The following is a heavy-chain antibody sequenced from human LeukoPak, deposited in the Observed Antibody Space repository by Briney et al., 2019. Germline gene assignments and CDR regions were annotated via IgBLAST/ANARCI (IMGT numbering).Heavy chain of an antibody. J-gene: IGHJ5*02. D-gene: IGHD3-9*01. CDR3: ARLVRYYDILTGYLPGGFDP. CDR2: IYYSGST. Sequence: SETLSLTXTVSGGSISSSSYYWGWIRQPPGKGLEWIGSIYYSGSTYYNPSLKSRVTISVDTSKNQFSLKLSSVTAADTAVYYCARLVRYYDILTGYLPGGFDPWGQGTLVTVSS. CDR1: GGSISSSSYY. V-gene: IGHV4-39*01.